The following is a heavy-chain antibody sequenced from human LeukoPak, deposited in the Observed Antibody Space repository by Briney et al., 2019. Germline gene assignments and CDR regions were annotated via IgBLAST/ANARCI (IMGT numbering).Heavy chain of an antibody. CDR3: ARSLRNAFDI. CDR2: ISYDGSNK. D-gene: IGHD3-3*01. CDR1: GFTFSSYA. J-gene: IGHJ3*02. V-gene: IGHV3-30*04. Sequence: GSLRLSCAASGFTFSSYAMHWVRQAPGKGLEWVAVISYDGSNKYYADSVKGRFTISRDNSKNTLYLQMNSLRAEDTAVYYCARSLRNAFDIWGQGTMVTVSS.